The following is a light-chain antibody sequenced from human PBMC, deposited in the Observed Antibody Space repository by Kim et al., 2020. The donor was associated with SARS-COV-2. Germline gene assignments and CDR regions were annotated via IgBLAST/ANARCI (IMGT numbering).Light chain of an antibody. J-gene: IGKJ2*01. V-gene: IGKV1-16*01. Sequence: SASVGDTITIPCRASQGITNYLAWFQQKPGKAPRSLIFGASNLQSGVPSRFSGSGSGTEFTLTIANLQPEDFATYYCHQYNTSPFTLGQGTKLEI. CDR3: HQYNTSPFT. CDR2: GAS. CDR1: QGITNY.